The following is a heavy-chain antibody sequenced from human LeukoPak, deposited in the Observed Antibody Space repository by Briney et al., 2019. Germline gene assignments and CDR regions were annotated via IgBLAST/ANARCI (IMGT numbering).Heavy chain of an antibody. Sequence: SETLSLTCTVSGGSISSSSYYWGWIRQPPGKGLEWIGSIYYSGSTYYNPSLKSRATISVDTFKNQFSLKLSSVTAADTAVYYCARDQGILKWELDYWGQGTLVTVSS. D-gene: IGHD1-26*01. CDR3: ARDQGILKWELDY. CDR1: GGSISSSSYY. J-gene: IGHJ4*02. V-gene: IGHV4-39*07. CDR2: IYYSGST.